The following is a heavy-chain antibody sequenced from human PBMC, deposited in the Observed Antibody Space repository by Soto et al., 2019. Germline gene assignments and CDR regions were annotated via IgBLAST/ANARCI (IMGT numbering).Heavy chain of an antibody. D-gene: IGHD6-13*01. CDR3: ARSYSSSGFWFDP. CDR1: GYTFTSYD. V-gene: IGHV1-8*01. J-gene: IGHJ5*02. CDR2: MNPNSGNT. Sequence: ASVKVSCKASGYTFTSYDINWVRQATGQGPEWMGWMNPNSGNTGYAQKFQGRVTMTRNTSISTAYMELSSLRSEDTAVYYCARSYSSSGFWFDPWGQGTLVTVSS.